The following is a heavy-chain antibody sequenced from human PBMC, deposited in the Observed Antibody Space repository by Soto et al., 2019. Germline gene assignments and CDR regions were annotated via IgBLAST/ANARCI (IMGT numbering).Heavy chain of an antibody. CDR2: ISSSSSYI. D-gene: IGHD5-12*01. CDR3: ARLLASGYSYYYDMDV. J-gene: IGHJ6*03. Sequence: EVQLVESGGGLVKPGGSLRLSCAASGFTFSSYSMNWVRQAPGKGLEWVSSISSSSSYIYYADSVKGRFTISRDNAKNSLYLQMNSLRAEDTAVYYCARLLASGYSYYYDMDVWGKGTTVTVSS. CDR1: GFTFSSYS. V-gene: IGHV3-21*01.